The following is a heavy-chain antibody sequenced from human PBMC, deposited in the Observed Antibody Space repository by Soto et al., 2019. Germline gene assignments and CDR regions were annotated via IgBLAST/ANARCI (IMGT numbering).Heavy chain of an antibody. V-gene: IGHV3-30*18. J-gene: IGHJ4*02. CDR1: GFTFSSNG. CDR2: ISYDGSNK. D-gene: IGHD6-13*01. Sequence: PGGSLRLSCAASGFTFSSNGMHWVRQAPGKGLEWVAVISYDGSNKYYADSVKGRFTISRDNSKNTLYLQMNSLRAEDTAVYYCAKDGGNGYSSRWYAFDYWGQGTLVTVSS. CDR3: AKDGGNGYSSRWYAFDY.